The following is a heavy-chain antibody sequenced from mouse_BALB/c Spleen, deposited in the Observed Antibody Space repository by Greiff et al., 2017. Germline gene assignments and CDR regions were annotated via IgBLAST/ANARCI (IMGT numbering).Heavy chain of an antibody. CDR1: GYTFTSYW. V-gene: IGHV1-7*01. CDR3: ASHDVK. J-gene: IGHJ3*01. D-gene: IGHD2-12*01. CDR2: INPSTGYT. Sequence: QVQLQQSGAELAKPGASVKMSCKASGYTFTSYWMHWVKQRPGQGLEWIGYINPSTGYTEYNQKFKDKATLTADKSSSTAYMQLSSLTSEDSAVYYCASHDVKWGQGTLVTVSA.